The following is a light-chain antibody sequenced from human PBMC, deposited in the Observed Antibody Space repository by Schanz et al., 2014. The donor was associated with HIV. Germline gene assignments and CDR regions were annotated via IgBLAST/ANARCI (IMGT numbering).Light chain of an antibody. CDR3: CSYVPGGTYV. CDR2: EVS. CDR1: SSDVGRFDL. J-gene: IGLJ1*01. Sequence: QSALTQPASLSGSPGQSITISCTGTSSDVGRFDLVSWYQQHPGKVPKLMIYEVSEWPSGLSDRFSGSKSGNTASLTISGLQAEDDADYYCCSYVPGGTYVFGTGTKLTVL. V-gene: IGLV2-23*02.